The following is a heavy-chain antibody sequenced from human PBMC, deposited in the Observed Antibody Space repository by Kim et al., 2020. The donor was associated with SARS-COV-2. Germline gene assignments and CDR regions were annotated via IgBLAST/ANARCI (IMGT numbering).Heavy chain of an antibody. D-gene: IGHD3-3*01. CDR3: AREYYDFWSGYYRLGDYGMDV. J-gene: IGHJ6*02. Sequence: GGSLRLSCAASGFTFSSYWMSWVRQAPGKGLEWVANIKQDGSEKYYVDSVKGRFTISRDNAKNSLYLQMNSLRAEDTAVYYCAREYYDFWSGYYRLGDYGMDVWGQGTTVTVSS. V-gene: IGHV3-7*01. CDR1: GFTFSSYW. CDR2: IKQDGSEK.